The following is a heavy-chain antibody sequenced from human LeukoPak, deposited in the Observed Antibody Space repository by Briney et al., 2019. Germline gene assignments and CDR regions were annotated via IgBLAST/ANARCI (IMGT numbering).Heavy chain of an antibody. Sequence: NPSETLSLTCTVSGGSINSYYWSWIRQPAGKGLEWIGHIYTSGSTNYNPSLKSRVTMSVDTSKNQFSLKLSSATAADTAVYYRARDRSGGSYGVDVWGQGTTVTVSS. J-gene: IGHJ6*02. D-gene: IGHD2-15*01. CDR3: ARDRSGGSYGVDV. V-gene: IGHV4-4*07. CDR2: IYTSGST. CDR1: GGSINSYY.